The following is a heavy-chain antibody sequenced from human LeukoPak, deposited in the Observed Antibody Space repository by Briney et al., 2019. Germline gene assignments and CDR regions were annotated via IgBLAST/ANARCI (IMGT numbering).Heavy chain of an antibody. CDR1: GGSISSYY. V-gene: IGHV4-59*12. Sequence: SETLSLTCTVSGGSISSYYWSWIRQPPGKGLEWIGYIYYSGSTNYNPSLKSRVTMSVDTSKNQFSLKLSSVTAADTAVYYCARSGAIVGATKGGAFDIWGQGTMVTVSS. CDR2: IYYSGST. J-gene: IGHJ3*02. CDR3: ARSGAIVGATKGGAFDI. D-gene: IGHD1-26*01.